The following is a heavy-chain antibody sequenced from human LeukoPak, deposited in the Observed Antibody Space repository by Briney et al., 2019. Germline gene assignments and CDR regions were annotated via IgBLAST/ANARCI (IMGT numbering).Heavy chain of an antibody. Sequence: ASVKVSCKASGYTFTSYGISWVRQAPGQGLEWMGWISAYNGNTNYAQKLQGRVTMTTDTSTSTAYMELRSLRSDDTAVYYCARVVQSTDSSGFYLPEYFQHWGQGTLVTVSS. CDR3: ARVVQSTDSSGFYLPEYFQH. CDR1: GYTFTSYG. D-gene: IGHD3-22*01. CDR2: ISAYNGNT. J-gene: IGHJ1*01. V-gene: IGHV1-18*01.